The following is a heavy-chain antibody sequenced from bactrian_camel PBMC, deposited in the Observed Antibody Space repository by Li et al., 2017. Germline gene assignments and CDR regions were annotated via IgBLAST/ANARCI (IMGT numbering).Heavy chain of an antibody. V-gene: IGHV3S53*01. J-gene: IGHJ4*01. CDR3: ATSSGFPGYYVNY. Sequence: HVQLVESGGGSVQSGGSLRLSCAVSRNIDDSYCIGWFRQAPGKEREGVAGIDSDGSTTHADSVKGRFTISQDNAKNALALQMTSLKSEDTALYYCATSSGFPGYYVNYWGQGTQVTVS. CDR2: IDSDGST. CDR1: RNIDDSYC. D-gene: IGHD2*01.